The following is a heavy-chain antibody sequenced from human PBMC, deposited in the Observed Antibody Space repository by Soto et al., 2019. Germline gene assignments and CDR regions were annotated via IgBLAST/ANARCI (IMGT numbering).Heavy chain of an antibody. CDR2: ISAYNDKT. D-gene: IGHD3-10*01. V-gene: IGHV1-18*01. Sequence: QIQLVQSGPEVRKPGASVKVSCKASGYTFTSYGISWVRQAPGQGLEWLGWISAYNDKTNYAQKLQGRVTLTTDTSTSTAYMELRNLRSDDTAVYFCAREGYYYGSGSYSPPRFYGICVWGQGPTVTVSS. CDR1: GYTFTSYG. J-gene: IGHJ6*01. CDR3: AREGYYYGSGSYSPPRFYGICV.